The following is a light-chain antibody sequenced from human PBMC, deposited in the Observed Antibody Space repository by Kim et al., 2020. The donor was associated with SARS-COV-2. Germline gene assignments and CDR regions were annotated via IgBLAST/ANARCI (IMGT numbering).Light chain of an antibody. Sequence: CPGERATLSCRASQSVSSIHLAWYQHKPGQTPRLIIYGISTRATGIPDRFSGSGSGTDFTLTISRLEPEDFAVYYCQQYADSPPMFGQGTKVEIK. CDR1: QSVSSIH. CDR3: QQYADSPPM. J-gene: IGKJ1*01. V-gene: IGKV3-20*01. CDR2: GIS.